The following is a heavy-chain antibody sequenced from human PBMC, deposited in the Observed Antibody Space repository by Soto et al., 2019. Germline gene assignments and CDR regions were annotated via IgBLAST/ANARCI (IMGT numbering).Heavy chain of an antibody. V-gene: IGHV4-39*01. Sequence: QLQLQESGPGLVKPSETLSLTCTVAGGSISSSSYYWGWIRQPPGKGLEWIGSIYYSGSTYYNPSLKSRVTISVDTSKNQFSLKLSSVTAADTAVYYCARRLITMVRGVIENWFDPWGQGTLVTVSS. J-gene: IGHJ5*02. CDR2: IYYSGST. D-gene: IGHD3-10*01. CDR3: ARRLITMVRGVIENWFDP. CDR1: GGSISSSSYY.